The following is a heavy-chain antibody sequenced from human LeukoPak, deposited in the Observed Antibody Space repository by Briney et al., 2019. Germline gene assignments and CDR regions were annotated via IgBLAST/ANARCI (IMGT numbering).Heavy chain of an antibody. V-gene: IGHV4-34*01. CDR3: ARTYQVPAAIPY. J-gene: IGHJ4*02. D-gene: IGHD2-2*02. CDR2: INHSGST. Sequence: SETLSLTCAVYGGSFSGYYWTWIRQPPGKGLEWLGEINHSGSTNYNPSLKSRVTISVDTSKNRFSLKLSSVTAADTAVYYCARTYQVPAAIPYWGQGTLVTVSS. CDR1: GGSFSGYY.